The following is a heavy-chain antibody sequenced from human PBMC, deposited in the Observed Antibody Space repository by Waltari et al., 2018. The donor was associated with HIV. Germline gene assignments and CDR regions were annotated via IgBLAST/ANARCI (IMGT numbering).Heavy chain of an antibody. V-gene: IGHV1-69*04. CDR1: GGTFKSHA. Sequence: QVQLVQSGAEVKKPGSSVKISCKASGGTFKSHALSWVRQAPGQGLEWMGRIIPILGMTNDAQKFHGRLAITADNSMSTAYMELSSLRSDDTAVYFCARSPANTAAADYSDDYWGQGTLVTVSS. J-gene: IGHJ4*02. CDR2: IIPILGMT. D-gene: IGHD6-13*01. CDR3: ARSPANTAAADYSDDY.